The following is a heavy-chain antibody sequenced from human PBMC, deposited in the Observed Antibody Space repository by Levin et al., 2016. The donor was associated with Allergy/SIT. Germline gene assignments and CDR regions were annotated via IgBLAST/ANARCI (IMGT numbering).Heavy chain of an antibody. V-gene: IGHV1-69*01. CDR3: ARCPWLQPEYYFDY. D-gene: IGHD5-18*01. CDR2: IIPIFGTA. Sequence: WVRQAPGQGLEWMGGIIPIFGTANYAQKFQGRVTITADESTSTAYMELSSLRSEDTAVYYCARCPWLQPEYYFDYWGQGTLVTVSS. J-gene: IGHJ4*02.